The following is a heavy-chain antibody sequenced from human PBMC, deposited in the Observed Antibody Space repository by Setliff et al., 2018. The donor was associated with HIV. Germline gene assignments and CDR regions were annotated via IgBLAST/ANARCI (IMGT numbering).Heavy chain of an antibody. Sequence: SETLSLTCTVFGGSISSGGYYWSWIRQHPGKGLEWSGYIYYSGSTYYKPSLKSRVTISVDTSKNQFSLKLSSVTAADTAVYYCARDQRLPGVQPPYWYFDLWGRGTQVTVS. CDR1: GGSISSGGYY. CDR2: IYYSGST. J-gene: IGHJ2*01. V-gene: IGHV4-31*03. D-gene: IGHD6-25*01. CDR3: ARDQRLPGVQPPYWYFDL.